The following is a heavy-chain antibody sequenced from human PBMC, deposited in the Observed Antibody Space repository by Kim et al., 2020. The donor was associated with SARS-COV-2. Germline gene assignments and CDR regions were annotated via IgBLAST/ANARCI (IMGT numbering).Heavy chain of an antibody. D-gene: IGHD3-22*01. CDR3: ARGTTYYYDSSGYYYLSQLYY. J-gene: IGHJ4*02. Sequence: SETLSLTCTVSGGSISSSSYYWGWIRQPPGKGLEWIGSIYYSGSTYYNPSLKSRVTISVDTSKNQFSLKLSSVTAADTAVYYCARGTTYYYDSSGYYYLSQLYYWGQGTLVTVSS. V-gene: IGHV4-39*01. CDR1: GGSISSSSYY. CDR2: IYYSGST.